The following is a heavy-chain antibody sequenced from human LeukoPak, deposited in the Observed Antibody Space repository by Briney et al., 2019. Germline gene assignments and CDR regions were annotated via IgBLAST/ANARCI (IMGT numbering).Heavy chain of an antibody. Sequence: SETLSLTCAVYGGSFSGYYWSWIRQPPGKGLEWIGEINHSGSTNYNPSLKSRVTISVDTSKNQFSLKLSSVTAADTAVYYRARGAPPDYYDSSGYYYGWGQGTLVTVSS. CDR2: INHSGST. CDR3: ARGAPPDYYDSSGYYYG. V-gene: IGHV4-34*01. CDR1: GGSFSGYY. D-gene: IGHD3-22*01. J-gene: IGHJ4*02.